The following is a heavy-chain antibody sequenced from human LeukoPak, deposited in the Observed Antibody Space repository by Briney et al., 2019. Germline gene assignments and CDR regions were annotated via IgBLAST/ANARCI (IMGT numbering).Heavy chain of an antibody. J-gene: IGHJ4*02. CDR1: GFTFSSYG. V-gene: IGHV3-30*18. D-gene: IGHD5-12*01. CDR2: ISYDGSNK. CDR3: AKDHAYVDIVATIIDY. Sequence: PGGSLRLSCAASGFTFSSYGMHWVRQAPGKGLEWVAVISYDGSNKYYADSVKGRFTISRDNSKNTLYLQMNSLRAEDTAVYYCAKDHAYVDIVATIIDYWGQGTLVTVSS.